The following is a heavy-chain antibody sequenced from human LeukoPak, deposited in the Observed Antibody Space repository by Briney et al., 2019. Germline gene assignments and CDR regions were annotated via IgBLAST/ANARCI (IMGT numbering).Heavy chain of an antibody. V-gene: IGHV4-61*02. J-gene: IGHJ4*02. CDR3: ARLGLDCSSTSCRDY. D-gene: IGHD2-2*01. CDR1: GGSISSGSYY. CDR2: IYTSGST. Sequence: SETLSLTCTVSGGSISSGSYYWSWIRQPAGKGLEWIGRIYTSGSTNYNPSLKSRVTISVDTSKNQFSLKLSSVTAADTAVYYCARLGLDCSSTSCRDYWGQGTLVTVSS.